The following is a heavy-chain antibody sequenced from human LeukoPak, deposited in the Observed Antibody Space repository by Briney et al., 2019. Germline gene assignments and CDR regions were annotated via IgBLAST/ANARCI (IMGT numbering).Heavy chain of an antibody. CDR1: GFTVSINS. J-gene: IGHJ4*02. Sequence: GGSLRLSCTVSGFTVSINSMSWVRQAPGKGLEWVSFIYSGGNTHYSDSVKGRFTISRDNSKNTLYLQMNSLRAEDTAVYYCARRGYSGYDSWGQGTLVTVSS. D-gene: IGHD5-12*01. V-gene: IGHV3-66*01. CDR2: IYSGGNT. CDR3: ARRGYSGYDS.